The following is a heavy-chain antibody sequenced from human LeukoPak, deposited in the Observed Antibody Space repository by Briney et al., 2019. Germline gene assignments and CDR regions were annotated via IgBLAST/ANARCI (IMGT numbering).Heavy chain of an antibody. CDR1: GGTFSSYA. Sequence: GSPVKVSCKASGGTFSSYAISWVRQAPGQGPEWMGRIIPIFGTANYAQKFQGRVTITTDESTSTAYMELSSLRSEDTAVYYCARGPRDTVVRGVINFWFDPWGQGTLVTVSS. J-gene: IGHJ5*02. D-gene: IGHD3-10*01. CDR3: ARGPRDTVVRGVINFWFDP. CDR2: IIPIFGTA. V-gene: IGHV1-69*05.